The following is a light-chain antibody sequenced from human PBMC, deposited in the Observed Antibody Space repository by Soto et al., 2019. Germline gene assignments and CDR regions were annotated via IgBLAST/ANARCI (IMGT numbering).Light chain of an antibody. CDR1: NIGDKS. CDR3: QVWDSISDHRV. Sequence: SYELTQPPSVSVAPGDTARISGGGNNIGDKSVHWYQQKPGQAPVLVIFYDTDRPSGIPERFSASNSGHTATLTISRVEAGDEADYYCQVWDSISDHRVFGGGTQLTVL. V-gene: IGLV3-21*04. CDR2: YDT. J-gene: IGLJ3*02.